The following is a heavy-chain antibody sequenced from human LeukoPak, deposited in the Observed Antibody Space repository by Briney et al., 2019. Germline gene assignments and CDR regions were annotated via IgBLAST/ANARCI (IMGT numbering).Heavy chain of an antibody. CDR2: INPNSGGT. J-gene: IGHJ4*02. CDR3: ASQQYNWKSGFDY. Sequence: ASVKVSCKASGYTFTGYYMHWVRQAPGQGFEWMGWINPNSGGTNYAQKFQGRVTMTRDTSISTAYMELSRLRSDDTAVYYCASQQYNWKSGFDYWGQGTLVTVSS. CDR1: GYTFTGYY. V-gene: IGHV1-2*02. D-gene: IGHD1-1*01.